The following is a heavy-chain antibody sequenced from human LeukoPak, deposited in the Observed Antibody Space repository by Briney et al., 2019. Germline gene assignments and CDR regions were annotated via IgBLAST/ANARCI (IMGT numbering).Heavy chain of an antibody. CDR1: GGSISSGSYY. D-gene: IGHD7-27*01. CDR3: ASNTGTVFDY. V-gene: IGHV4-61*02. J-gene: IGHJ4*02. CDR2: IYTSGST. Sequence: SETLSPTCTVSGGSISSGSYYWSWIRQPAGKGLEWIGRIYTSGSTNYNPSLKSRVTISVDTSKNQFSLKLSSVTAADTAVYYCASNTGTVFDYWGQGALVTVSS.